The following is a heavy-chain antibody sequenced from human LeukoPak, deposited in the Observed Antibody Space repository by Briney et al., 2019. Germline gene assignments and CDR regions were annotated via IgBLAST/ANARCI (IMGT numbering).Heavy chain of an antibody. J-gene: IGHJ1*01. CDR1: GGSISSYY. V-gene: IGHV4-59*08. D-gene: IGHD1-14*01. CDR3: ARLEPPLQYFQH. CDR2: ICYSGST. Sequence: PSETLSLTCTVSGGSISSYYWSWIRQPPGKGLEWIGYICYSGSTNYNPSLKSRVTISVDTSKNQFSLKLSSVTAADTAVYYCARLEPPLQYFQHWGQGTLVTVSS.